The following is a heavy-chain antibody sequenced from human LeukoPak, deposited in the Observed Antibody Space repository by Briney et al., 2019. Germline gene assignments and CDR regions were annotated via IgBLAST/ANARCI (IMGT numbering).Heavy chain of an antibody. V-gene: IGHV4-61*02. J-gene: IGHJ4*02. CDR2: IYTSGRT. D-gene: IGHD6-19*01. CDR1: GDSISSGTYY. Sequence: PSETLSLTCTVSGDSISSGTYYWNWIRQPAGKGLEWIGRIYTSGRTNYNPSLRSRVTISVDTSENQISLKLTSVTAADTAVYYCARDRQWLLDYWGQGTLVTVSS. CDR3: ARDRQWLLDY.